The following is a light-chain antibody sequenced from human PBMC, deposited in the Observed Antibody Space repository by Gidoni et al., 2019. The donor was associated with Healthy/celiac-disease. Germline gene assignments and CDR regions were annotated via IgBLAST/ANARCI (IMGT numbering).Light chain of an antibody. J-gene: IGLJ3*02. Sequence: QSALTQPASVSGSPGQSITISCTGTSIDVGGYNYVSWYQQHPGKAPKLMIYEVSNRPSGVSNRFSGSKSGNTASLTISGPQAEDEADYYCSSYTSSSTWVFGGGTKLTVL. V-gene: IGLV2-14*01. CDR2: EVS. CDR3: SSYTSSSTWV. CDR1: SIDVGGYNY.